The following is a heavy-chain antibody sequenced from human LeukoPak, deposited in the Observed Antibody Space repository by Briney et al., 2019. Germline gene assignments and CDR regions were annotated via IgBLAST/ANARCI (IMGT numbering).Heavy chain of an antibody. D-gene: IGHD3-3*01. V-gene: IGHV1-8*01. Sequence: ASVTVSCKAFVYTFTNYDIKWLRQATGQGLEWMGWMDPNSGNTGYAQKFQGRVPMTRNASISTAYMELSSLRSEDTAVYYCARARSGYNNWFDPWGQGTLVTVSS. CDR2: MDPNSGNT. J-gene: IGHJ5*02. CDR3: ARARSGYNNWFDP. CDR1: VYTFTNYD.